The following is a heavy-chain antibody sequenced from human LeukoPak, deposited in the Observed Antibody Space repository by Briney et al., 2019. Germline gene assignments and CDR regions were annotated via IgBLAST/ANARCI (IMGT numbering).Heavy chain of an antibody. Sequence: GGSLRLSCTASGFTFSSYAMNWVRQAPGKGLEWVGRIKSKFDGGTTDYPTPVKGRFTISRDDSKTTLYLQMNSLKTEDTAVYYCTTDLPGSSDDYWGQGTLVTVSS. CDR2: IKSKFDGGTT. CDR3: TTDLPGSSDDY. D-gene: IGHD6-25*01. J-gene: IGHJ4*02. V-gene: IGHV3-15*01. CDR1: GFTFSSYA.